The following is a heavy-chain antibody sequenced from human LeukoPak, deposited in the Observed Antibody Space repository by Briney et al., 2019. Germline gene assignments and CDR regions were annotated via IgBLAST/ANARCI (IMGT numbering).Heavy chain of an antibody. Sequence: PSQTLSLTCTVSGGSISSGSYYWSWIRQPAGKGLEWIGRIYTSGSTNYNPSLKSRVTISVDTSKNQFSLKLSSVTAADTAVYYCARHARDWWLLPLDYWGQGTLVTVSS. J-gene: IGHJ4*02. D-gene: IGHD2-15*01. V-gene: IGHV4-61*02. CDR1: GGSISSGSYY. CDR2: IYTSGST. CDR3: ARHARDWWLLPLDY.